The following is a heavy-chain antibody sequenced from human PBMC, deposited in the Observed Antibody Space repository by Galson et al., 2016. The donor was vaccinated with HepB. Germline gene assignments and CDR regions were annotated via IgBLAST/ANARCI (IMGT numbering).Heavy chain of an antibody. D-gene: IGHD1-7*01. CDR3: ARELELPDY. Sequence: SLRLSCAASGFTFSDFAMHWVRQAPGKGLEWVAVTWNDVKTKYYGDSVKGRFTISRDNSKNTLYLQMNRLRAEDTAVYYCARELELPDYWGQGTLVTVSS. CDR2: TWNDVKTK. J-gene: IGHJ4*02. V-gene: IGHV3-33*01. CDR1: GFTFSDFA.